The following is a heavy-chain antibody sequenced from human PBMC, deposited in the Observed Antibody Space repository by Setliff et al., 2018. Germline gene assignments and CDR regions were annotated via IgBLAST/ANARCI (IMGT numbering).Heavy chain of an antibody. Sequence: PTLVNPTQTLTLTCTFSGFSLSTSGVGVGWIRQPPGKALEWLALIYWDDDKRYSPSLKSRLTITKDTSKNQVVLTMTNMDPVDTATYYCARCITIFGVVIPNAFDYWGQRTRVTVSS. CDR1: GFSLSTSGVG. CDR3: ARCITIFGVVIPNAFDY. J-gene: IGHJ4*02. D-gene: IGHD3-3*01. CDR2: IYWDDDK. V-gene: IGHV2-5*02.